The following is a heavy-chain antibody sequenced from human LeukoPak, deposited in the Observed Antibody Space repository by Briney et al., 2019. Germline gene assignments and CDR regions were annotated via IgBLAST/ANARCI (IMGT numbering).Heavy chain of an antibody. CDR1: GYSFTNYW. CDR3: ARHGLYCSSTSCYLFDY. CDR2: IYPGDSDT. V-gene: IGHV5-51*01. D-gene: IGHD2-2*01. Sequence: GESLKISCKGSGYSFTNYWIAWVRQMPGKGLEWVGIIYPGDSDTRYSPSFQGQVTISADKSISTAYLQWSSLKASDTAMYYCARHGLYCSSTSCYLFDYWGQGTLVTVSS. J-gene: IGHJ4*02.